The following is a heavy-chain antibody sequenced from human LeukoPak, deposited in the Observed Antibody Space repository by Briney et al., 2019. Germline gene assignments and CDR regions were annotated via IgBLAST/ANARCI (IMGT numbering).Heavy chain of an antibody. J-gene: IGHJ4*02. CDR2: INGDGSIE. Sequence: GGSLILSCAASGFTFSSYWMTWVRQAPGKGLEWVSNINGDGSIENYVHSVRGRFSIFRDNAKDALYLQMNSLRVDDTAIYYCARDAIVGDTGGGDYWGQGTLVTVSS. V-gene: IGHV3-7*01. CDR3: ARDAIVGDTGGGDY. CDR1: GFTFSSYW. D-gene: IGHD1-26*01.